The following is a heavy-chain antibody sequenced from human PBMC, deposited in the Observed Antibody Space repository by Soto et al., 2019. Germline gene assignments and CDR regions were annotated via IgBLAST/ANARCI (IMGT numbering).Heavy chain of an antibody. J-gene: IGHJ6*03. Sequence: PSETLSLTCTVSGGSISSYYWSWIRQPPGKGLEWIGYIYYSGSTNYNPSLKSRVTISVDTSKNQFSLRLSSVTAADTAVYYCARVGFLEWELPYYYMDVWGKGTTVTVSS. V-gene: IGHV4-59*01. CDR1: GGSISSYY. CDR3: ARVGFLEWELPYYYMDV. D-gene: IGHD3-3*01. CDR2: IYYSGST.